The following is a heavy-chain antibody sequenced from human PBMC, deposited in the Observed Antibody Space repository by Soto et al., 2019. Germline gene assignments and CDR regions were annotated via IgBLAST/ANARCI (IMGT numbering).Heavy chain of an antibody. CDR2: INAGNGNT. Sequence: ASVKVSCKASGYTFTSYAMHWVRQAPGQRLEWMGWINAGNGNTKYSQKFQGRVTIARDTSASTAYMELSSLRSEDTAVYYCARAGIVVVPAAYYYYGMDVWGQGTTVTVSS. V-gene: IGHV1-3*01. CDR3: ARAGIVVVPAAYYYYGMDV. D-gene: IGHD2-2*01. CDR1: GYTFTSYA. J-gene: IGHJ6*02.